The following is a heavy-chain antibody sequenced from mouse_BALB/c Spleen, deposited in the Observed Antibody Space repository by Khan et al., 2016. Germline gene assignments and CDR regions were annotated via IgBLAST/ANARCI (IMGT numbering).Heavy chain of an antibody. V-gene: IGHV1S81*02. Sequence: QVQLQQSGAELVKPGASVKLSCKASGYTFTSYYMYWVKQRPGQGLEWIGEINPSNGGTNFNEKFKSKATLTVDKSSSTAYMQLSSLTSEDSAVYYCTRGGIYYGNYDYAMDYRGQGTSVTVSS. CDR1: GYTFTSYY. J-gene: IGHJ4*01. D-gene: IGHD2-1*01. CDR2: INPSNGGT. CDR3: TRGGIYYGNYDYAMDY.